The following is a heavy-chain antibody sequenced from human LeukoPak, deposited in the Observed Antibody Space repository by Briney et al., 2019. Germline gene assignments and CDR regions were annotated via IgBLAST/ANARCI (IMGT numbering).Heavy chain of an antibody. V-gene: IGHV3-21*01. CDR1: GFTFSSYS. CDR3: ARAFDGDGYYYYYYMDV. D-gene: IGHD5-24*01. Sequence: PGGSLRLSCAASGFTFSSYSMNWVRQAPGKGLEWVSSISSSSSYIYYADSVKGRFTIPRDNAKNSLYLQMNSLRAEDTAVYYCARAFDGDGYYYYYYMDVWGKGTTVTVSS. J-gene: IGHJ6*03. CDR2: ISSSSSYI.